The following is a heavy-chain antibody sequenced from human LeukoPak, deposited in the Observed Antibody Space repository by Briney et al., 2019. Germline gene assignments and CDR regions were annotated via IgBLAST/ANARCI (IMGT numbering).Heavy chain of an antibody. CDR1: GFSLSSYA. CDR2: VSFDGRNK. CDR3: ARIVGHTRSEF. Sequence: GGSLRLSCEASGFSLSSYAFHWVRQAPGKGLEWVSFVSFDGRNKNYADSVRGRFTISRDDSKNTLYLQMSSLRNEDTAVYFCARIVGHTRSEFWGQGTLVTVSS. V-gene: IGHV3-30*04. D-gene: IGHD1-26*01. J-gene: IGHJ4*02.